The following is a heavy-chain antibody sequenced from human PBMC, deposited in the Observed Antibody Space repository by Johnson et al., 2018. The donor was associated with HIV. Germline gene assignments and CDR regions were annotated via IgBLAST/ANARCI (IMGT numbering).Heavy chain of an antibody. CDR1: GFTVSSNY. CDR3: ARGSLTDDGFAA. D-gene: IGHD2-8*01. J-gene: IGHJ3*01. CDR2: IYSGGST. V-gene: IGHV3-66*03. Sequence: EVQLVESGGGLIQPGGSLRLSCAASGFTVSSNYMSWVRQAPGKGLEWVSVIYSGGSTYYADSVKGRFTISRDNSKNTLSVQMNNLKPEDTAVYYCARGSLTDDGFAAWGQGTLVIVSS.